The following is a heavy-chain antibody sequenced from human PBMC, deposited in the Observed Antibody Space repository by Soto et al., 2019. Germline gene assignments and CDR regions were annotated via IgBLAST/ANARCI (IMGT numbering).Heavy chain of an antibody. CDR1: GFTVSVSA. CDR2: ISDDGTTT. Sequence: CLTLSCASSGFTVSVSALHVVLKASGKGLEWVGRISDDGTTTNYADSVRGRFTISRDNSKNTLYLQMNNLKPDDTAIYFCTRGPQADSSGTRANSGQGTPVTRSS. V-gene: IGHV3-74*01. CDR3: TRGPQADSSGTRAN. J-gene: IGHJ4*02. D-gene: IGHD1-26*01.